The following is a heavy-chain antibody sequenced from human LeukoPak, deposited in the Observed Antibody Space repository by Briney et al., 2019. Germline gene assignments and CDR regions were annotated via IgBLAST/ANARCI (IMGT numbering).Heavy chain of an antibody. CDR2: ISGSGGST. J-gene: IGHJ4*02. CDR1: GFTLSSYA. CDR3: AKDLDYYGSGSPDY. D-gene: IGHD3-10*01. V-gene: IGHV3-23*01. Sequence: GGSLRLSCAASGFTLSSYAMSWVRQAPGKGLEWVSAISGSGGSTYYADSVKGRFTISRDNSKNTLYLQMNSLRAEDTAVYYCAKDLDYYGSGSPDYWGQGTLVTVSS.